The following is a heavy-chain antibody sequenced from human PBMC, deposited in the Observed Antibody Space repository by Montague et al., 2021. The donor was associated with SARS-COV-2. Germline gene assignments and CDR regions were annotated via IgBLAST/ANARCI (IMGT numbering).Heavy chain of an antibody. D-gene: IGHD3-10*01. CDR2: IYYSGST. CDR3: ARDLADYYGSGSYGGMDV. Sequence: SETLSLTCTVSGGSISSSSYYWGWIRQPPGKGLEWIGSIYYSGSTYYNPSLKSRVTISVDTSKNQFSLKLSSVTAADTAVYYCARDLADYYGSGSYGGMDVWGQGTTVTASS. V-gene: IGHV4-39*07. CDR1: GGSISSSSYY. J-gene: IGHJ6*02.